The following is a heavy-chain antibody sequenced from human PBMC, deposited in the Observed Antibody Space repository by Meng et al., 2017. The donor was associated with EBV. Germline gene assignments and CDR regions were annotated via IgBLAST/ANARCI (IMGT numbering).Heavy chain of an antibody. D-gene: IGHD2-21*01. CDR1: GYAFTSYI. J-gene: IGHJ4*02. Sequence: QGQLVESGAEVKNPGASVKVSCKASGYAFTSYILHWVRQAPGQRLEWMGWINVGVGYIKYSQEFQGRVTISSDTSATTGYMELSSLRSEDTAVYYCVRGPPVGVPGPGDYWGQGTLVTVSS. CDR3: VRGPPVGVPGPGDY. V-gene: IGHV1-3*01. CDR2: INVGVGYI.